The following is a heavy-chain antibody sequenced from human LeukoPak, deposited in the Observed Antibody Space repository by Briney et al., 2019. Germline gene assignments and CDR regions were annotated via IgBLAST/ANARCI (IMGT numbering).Heavy chain of an antibody. Sequence: SQTLSLTWTVSGGSISSGDYYWSWIRQPPGKGLEWIGYIYYSGSTYYNPSLKSRVTISVDTSKNQFSLKLSSVTAADTAVYYCARTEVKDSSGYYYGSFDYWGQGTLVTVSS. D-gene: IGHD3-22*01. CDR1: GGSISSGDYY. J-gene: IGHJ4*02. V-gene: IGHV4-30-4*08. CDR2: IYYSGST. CDR3: ARTEVKDSSGYYYGSFDY.